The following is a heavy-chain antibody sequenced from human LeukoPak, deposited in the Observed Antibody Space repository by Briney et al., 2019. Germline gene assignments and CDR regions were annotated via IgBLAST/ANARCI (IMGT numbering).Heavy chain of an antibody. CDR1: GYIFATYT. V-gene: IGHV1-18*01. CDR3: ARVAQEWELLGWFDP. J-gene: IGHJ5*02. Sequence: GASVKVSCKASGYIFATYTIHWVRQAPGQGLEWMGWISAYNGNTNYAQKLQGRVTMTTDTSTSTAYMELRSLRSDDTAVYYCARVAQEWELLGWFDPWGQGTLVTVSS. CDR2: ISAYNGNT. D-gene: IGHD1-26*01.